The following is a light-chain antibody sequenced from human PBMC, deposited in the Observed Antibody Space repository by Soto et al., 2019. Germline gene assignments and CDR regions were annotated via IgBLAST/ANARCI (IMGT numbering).Light chain of an antibody. Sequence: DIVMTQSPDSLAVSLGERATINCKSSQSVLYSSNNKNYLAWYQQRPGQPPKLLIYWASTRESGVPDRFRGSGSGPDFTLTITSLQAEDVAVYYCQQYESTPPTFGQGTKLEIK. V-gene: IGKV4-1*01. CDR3: QQYESTPPT. CDR1: QSVLYSSNNKNY. J-gene: IGKJ2*01. CDR2: WAS.